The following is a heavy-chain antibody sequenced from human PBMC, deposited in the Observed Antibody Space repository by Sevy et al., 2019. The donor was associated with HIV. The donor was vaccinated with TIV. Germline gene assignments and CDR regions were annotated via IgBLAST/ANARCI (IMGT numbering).Heavy chain of an antibody. D-gene: IGHD3-16*02. CDR1: GGSFSGYY. CDR3: ARGRPNYDYIWGSYRYTGSGPDYFDY. V-gene: IGHV4-34*01. Sequence: SETLSFTCAVYGGSFSGYYWSWIRQPPGKGLEWIGEINHSGSTNYNPSLKSRVTISVDTSKNQFSLKLSSVTAADTAVYYCARGRPNYDYIWGSYRYTGSGPDYFDYRGQGTLVTVSS. CDR2: INHSGST. J-gene: IGHJ4*02.